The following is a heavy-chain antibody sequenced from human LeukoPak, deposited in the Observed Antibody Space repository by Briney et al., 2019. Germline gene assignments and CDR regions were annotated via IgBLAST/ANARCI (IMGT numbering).Heavy chain of an antibody. D-gene: IGHD3-3*01. CDR2: IYPGDSDT. V-gene: IGHV5-51*01. CDR1: GYSLTSYW. Sequence: GESLKISCKGSGYSLTSYWIGWVRQMPGKGLEWMGIIYPGDSDTRYSPSFQGQVTISADKSISTAYLQWSSLKASDTAMYYCARQLDFWSGYDDYWGQGTLVTVSS. CDR3: ARQLDFWSGYDDY. J-gene: IGHJ4*02.